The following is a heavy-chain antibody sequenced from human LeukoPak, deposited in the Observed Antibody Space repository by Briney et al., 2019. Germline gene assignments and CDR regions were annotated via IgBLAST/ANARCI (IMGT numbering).Heavy chain of an antibody. CDR2: IYTSGST. D-gene: IGHD3-22*01. J-gene: IGHJ2*01. CDR3: ARVVVITTQYWYFDL. V-gene: IGHV4-4*07. Sequence: KSSETLSLTCTVSGGSINNYYWSWIRQPAGKGLEWIGRIYTSGSTNYNPSLKSRVTMSVDTSKNQFSLKLSSVTAADTAVYFCARVVVITTQYWYFDLWGSGTLVTVSS. CDR1: GGSINNYY.